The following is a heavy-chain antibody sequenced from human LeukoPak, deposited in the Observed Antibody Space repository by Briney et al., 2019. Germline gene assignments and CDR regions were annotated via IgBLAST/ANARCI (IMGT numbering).Heavy chain of an antibody. CDR2: IWYDGSPS. Sequence: PGRSPRLSWSLTTPSLEIIAVHGSRKAPGKGREGVAVIWYDGSPSHYIQSVKGRFTMSRETSMNHLSLKINALRVEDTAVYYCGRGAVMNYNCQISFYFDSWGQGALVIVSS. J-gene: IGHJ4*02. V-gene: IGHV3-33*01. D-gene: IGHD5-24*01. CDR3: GRGAVMNYNCQISFYFDS. CDR1: TTPSLEIIA.